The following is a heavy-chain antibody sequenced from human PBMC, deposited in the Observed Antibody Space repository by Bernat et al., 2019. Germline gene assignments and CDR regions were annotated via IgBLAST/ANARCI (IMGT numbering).Heavy chain of an antibody. CDR2: IYIGGST. J-gene: IGHJ3*02. Sequence: VQVVESGGGLVQPGGSLRLSCAATEFTVSSNYMSWVRQAPGKGPEWVSTIYIGGSTYYADSVKGRFIISRDNSKNTLYLQMNSLRAEDTAVYYCAREAGTYYYDSRDAFDIWGQGTMVTVSS. CDR3: AREAGTYYYDSRDAFDI. CDR1: EFTVSSNY. D-gene: IGHD3-22*01. V-gene: IGHV3-66*01.